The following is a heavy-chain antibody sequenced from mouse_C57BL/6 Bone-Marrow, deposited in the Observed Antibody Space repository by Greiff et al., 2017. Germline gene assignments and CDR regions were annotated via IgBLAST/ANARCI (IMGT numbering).Heavy chain of an antibody. CDR3: ARYYYGSKDD. J-gene: IGHJ2*01. Sequence: EVMLVESGGGLVPPGGSLSLSCAASGFTFTDYYMSWVRQPPGKALEWLGFIRNKANGYTPEYSASVKGRFTISRDTSQSILYLQMNALRAEDSATYYCARYYYGSKDDWGQGTTLTVSS. D-gene: IGHD1-1*01. V-gene: IGHV7-3*01. CDR2: IRNKANGYTP. CDR1: GFTFTDYY.